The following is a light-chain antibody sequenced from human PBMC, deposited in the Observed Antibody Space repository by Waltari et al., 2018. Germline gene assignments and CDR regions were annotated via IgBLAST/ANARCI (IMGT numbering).Light chain of an antibody. J-gene: IGLJ2*01. CDR3: SSFTTSSTLL. V-gene: IGLV2-14*03. CDR2: DFN. CDR1: SSDVGDFNS. Sequence: QSALTQPASVSASPGESITIYSTATSSDVGDFNSVSWYQQHPGKAPKFMIYDFNNRPSGVSHRFSGSKSGKTASLTISGLQAEDEAVYYCSSFTTSSTLLFGGGTKLTVL.